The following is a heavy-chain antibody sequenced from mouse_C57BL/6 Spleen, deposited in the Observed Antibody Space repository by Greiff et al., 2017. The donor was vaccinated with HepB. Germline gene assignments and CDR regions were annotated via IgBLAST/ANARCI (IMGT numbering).Heavy chain of an antibody. J-gene: IGHJ2*01. CDR3: ARYISYYLDY. CDR2: IRNKANGYTT. CDR1: GFTFTDYY. Sequence: EVKLVESGGGLVQPGGSLSLSCAASGFTFTDYYMSWVRQPPGKALEWLGFIRNKANGYTTEYSASVKGRFTISRDNSQSILYLQMNALRAEDSATYYCARYISYYLDYWGQGTTLTVSS. V-gene: IGHV7-3*01.